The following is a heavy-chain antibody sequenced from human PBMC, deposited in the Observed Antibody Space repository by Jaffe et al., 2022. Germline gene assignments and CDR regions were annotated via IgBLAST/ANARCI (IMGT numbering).Heavy chain of an antibody. CDR1: GGTFSSYA. Sequence: QVQLVQSGAEVKKPGSSVKVSCKASGGTFSSYAISWVRQAPGQGLEWMGGIIPIFGTANYAQKFQGRVTITADESTSTAYMELSSLRSEDTAVYYCARGYCSSTSCYSALGLGWFDPWGQGTLVTVSS. V-gene: IGHV1-69*01. D-gene: IGHD2-2*01. CDR3: ARGYCSSTSCYSALGLGWFDP. CDR2: IIPIFGTA. J-gene: IGHJ5*02.